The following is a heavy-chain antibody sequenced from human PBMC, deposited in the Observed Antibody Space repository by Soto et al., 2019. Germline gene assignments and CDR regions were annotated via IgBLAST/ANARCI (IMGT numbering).Heavy chain of an antibody. D-gene: IGHD6-13*01. CDR2: INHSGST. V-gene: IGHV4-34*01. Sequence: SSETLSLTCAVYGGSFSGYYWSWIRQPPGKGLEWTGEINHSGSTNYNPSLKSRVTISVDTSKNQFSLKLSSVTAADTAVYYCARVFAVAAAGMEHFDYWGQGTLVTVSS. J-gene: IGHJ4*02. CDR3: ARVFAVAAAGMEHFDY. CDR1: GGSFSGYY.